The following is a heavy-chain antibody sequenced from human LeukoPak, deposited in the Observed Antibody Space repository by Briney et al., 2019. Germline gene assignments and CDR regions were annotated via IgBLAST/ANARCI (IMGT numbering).Heavy chain of an antibody. Sequence: QTGGSLRLSCAASGYTVSDKPMTWVRQAAGKGLEWVSVIYSDGSTHYSESVRGRFYISRDNSKNTLYLQMNSLGAEDTAVYYCAARLDSNRGAYDYWGQGTLVTVSS. CDR3: AARLDSNRGAYDY. D-gene: IGHD1/OR15-1a*01. V-gene: IGHV3-66*01. CDR1: GYTVSDKP. J-gene: IGHJ4*02. CDR2: IYSDGST.